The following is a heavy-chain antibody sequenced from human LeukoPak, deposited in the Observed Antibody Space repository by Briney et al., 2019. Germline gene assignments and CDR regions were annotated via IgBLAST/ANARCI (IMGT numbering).Heavy chain of an antibody. D-gene: IGHD3-10*01. CDR3: ASTETMVRGAGDAFDI. CDR2: IYSGGST. CDR1: GFTVSSNY. V-gene: IGHV3-53*01. J-gene: IGHJ3*02. Sequence: GGSLRLSCAASGFTVSSNYMSWVRQAPGKGLEWVSVIYSGGSTYYADSVKGRFTISRDNSKNTLYLQMNSLRAEDTAVYYCASTETMVRGAGDAFDIWGQGTMVTVSS.